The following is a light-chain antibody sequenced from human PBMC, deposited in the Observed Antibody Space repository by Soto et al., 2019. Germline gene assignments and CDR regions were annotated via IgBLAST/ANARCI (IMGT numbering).Light chain of an antibody. CDR2: EGS. CDR1: SSDVGSYNL. Sequence: QSALTQPASVSGSPGQSITISCTGTSSDVGSYNLVSWYQQHPGKAPKPMIYEGSKRPSEVSNRFSGSKSGNTASLTISGLQAEDEADYYCCSYAGSSTYNYVFGTGTRSPS. J-gene: IGLJ1*01. CDR3: CSYAGSSTYNYV. V-gene: IGLV2-23*01.